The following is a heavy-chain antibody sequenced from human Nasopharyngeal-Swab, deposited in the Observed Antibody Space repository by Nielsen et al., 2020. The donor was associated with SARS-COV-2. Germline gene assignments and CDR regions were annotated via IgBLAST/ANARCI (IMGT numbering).Heavy chain of an antibody. Sequence: GGSLRLSCAASGFTFSSYEMNWVRQAPGKGLEWVSYISSSGSTIYYADSVKGRFTISRDNAKNSLYLQMNSLRAEDTAVYHCARSSYDMLTGYHDYWGQGTLVTVSA. CDR2: ISSSGSTI. CDR3: ARSSYDMLTGYHDY. V-gene: IGHV3-48*03. D-gene: IGHD3-9*01. J-gene: IGHJ4*02. CDR1: GFTFSSYE.